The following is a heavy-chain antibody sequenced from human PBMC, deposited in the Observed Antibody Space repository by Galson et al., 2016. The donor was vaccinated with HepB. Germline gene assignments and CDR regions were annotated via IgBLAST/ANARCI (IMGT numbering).Heavy chain of an antibody. CDR3: ARSYSTSLYIYLDY. D-gene: IGHD6-13*01. CDR1: GDSISRTNW. Sequence: SETLSLTCAVSGDSISRTNWWSWVRQPPGKGLEWIGEIYHSGNTNYNPSLKSRVTISLDKSKNQFSLKLSSVTAAYTAVYYCARSYSTSLYIYLDYWGQGTLVTVSS. CDR2: IYHSGNT. V-gene: IGHV4-4*02. J-gene: IGHJ4*02.